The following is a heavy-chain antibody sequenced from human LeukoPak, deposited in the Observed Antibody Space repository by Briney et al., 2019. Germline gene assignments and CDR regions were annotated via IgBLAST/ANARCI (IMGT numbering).Heavy chain of an antibody. D-gene: IGHD3-10*01. Sequence: ASVKVSCKASGGTFSSYAISWVRQAPGQGLEWMGGIIPIFGTANYAQKFQGRVTITTDESTSTAYMELSSLRSEDTAVYYCAIYGSGSYYNRHYFDYWGQGALVTVSS. CDR1: GGTFSSYA. V-gene: IGHV1-69*05. CDR2: IIPIFGTA. J-gene: IGHJ4*02. CDR3: AIYGSGSYYNRHYFDY.